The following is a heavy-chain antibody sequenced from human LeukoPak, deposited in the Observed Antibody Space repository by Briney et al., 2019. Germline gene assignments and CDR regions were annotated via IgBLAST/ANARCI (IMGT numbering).Heavy chain of an antibody. CDR1: GGSISSSNW. CDR3: AKDGYYYGSGSYSPFDY. Sequence: SGTLSLTCAVSGGSISSSNWWSWVRQPPGKGLEWIGEIYHSGSTNYNPSLKSRVTISVDKSKNQFSLKLSSVTAADTAVYYCAKDGYYYGSGSYSPFDYWGQGTLVTVSS. V-gene: IGHV4-4*02. D-gene: IGHD3-10*01. CDR2: IYHSGST. J-gene: IGHJ4*02.